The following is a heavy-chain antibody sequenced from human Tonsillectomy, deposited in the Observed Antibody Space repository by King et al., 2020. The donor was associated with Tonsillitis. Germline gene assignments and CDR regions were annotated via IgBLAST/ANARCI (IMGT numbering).Heavy chain of an antibody. D-gene: IGHD6-6*01. J-gene: IGHJ5*02. CDR3: AHRHEYSSSFWFDP. Sequence: TLKESGPTLVKPTQTLTLTCTFSGFSLSTSGVGVGWIRQPPGKALEWLALIYWNDDKRYSPSLKSRLTMTKDTSKKQVVLTMTNMDAVDTATYYCAHRHEYSSSFWFDPWGQRTVVTVSS. V-gene: IGHV2-5*01. CDR2: IYWNDDK. CDR1: GFSLSTSGVG.